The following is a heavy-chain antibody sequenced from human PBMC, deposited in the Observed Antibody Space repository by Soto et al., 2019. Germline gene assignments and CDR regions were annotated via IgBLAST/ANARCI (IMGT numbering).Heavy chain of an antibody. J-gene: IGHJ3*02. CDR1: GFTFSGHW. Sequence: EVQLVESGGDLVQPGGSLRLSCAASGFTFSGHWMHWVRQVPGKGLEWVSRINTDGGSSAYADSVKGRFTISRDNAKNTLYLQMNGRRADDTAVYYCAREAGYCSRTSCYRRAFDTWGQGTTVTVSS. CDR3: AREAGYCSRTSCYRRAFDT. V-gene: IGHV3-74*03. CDR2: INTDGGSS. D-gene: IGHD2-2*01.